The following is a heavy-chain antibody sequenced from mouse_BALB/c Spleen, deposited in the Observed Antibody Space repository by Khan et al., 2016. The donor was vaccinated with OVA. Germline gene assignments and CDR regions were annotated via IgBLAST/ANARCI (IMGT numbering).Heavy chain of an antibody. CDR1: GYTFTSYW. CDR2: INPTSGYT. V-gene: IGHV1-7*01. J-gene: IGHJ2*01. Sequence: QVQLQQSGAELAKPGASVKMSCKASGYTFTSYWMHWIKQRPGQGLEWIGYINPTSGYTKYNQKFKDKATLTADKSSSTAYMQLSSLTSDDSAVYYCARDRIDYWGQGTALTVSS. CDR3: ARDRIDY.